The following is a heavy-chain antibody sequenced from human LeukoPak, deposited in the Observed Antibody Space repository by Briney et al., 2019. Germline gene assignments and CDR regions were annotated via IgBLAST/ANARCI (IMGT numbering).Heavy chain of an antibody. CDR3: ARRYMATSAEDFDY. D-gene: IGHD3-16*02. J-gene: IGHJ4*02. V-gene: IGHV3-7*01. CDR1: GFTFSSYE. CDR2: INQEGSEI. Sequence: GGSLRLSCAASGFTFSSYEMNWVRQAPGKGLEWVANINQEGSEIYYVDSVRGRFTISRDNTKNSLYLQMNSLRPEDTAAYYCARRYMATSAEDFDYWGQGTLVTVFS.